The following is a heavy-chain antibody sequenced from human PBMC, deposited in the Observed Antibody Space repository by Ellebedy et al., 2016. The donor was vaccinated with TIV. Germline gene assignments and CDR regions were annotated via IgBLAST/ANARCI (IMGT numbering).Heavy chain of an antibody. CDR1: GGTFSSYA. V-gene: IGHV1-69*13. Sequence: AASVKVSCKASGGTFSSYAISWVRQAPEQGLEWMGGIIPVFGKPHYAQKFQGRVTIIADESTSTAYMELSSLTSEDTAVYYCGSGRRDGYNYPIDYWGQGTLVTVSS. CDR3: GSGRRDGYNYPIDY. CDR2: IIPVFGKP. D-gene: IGHD5-24*01. J-gene: IGHJ4*02.